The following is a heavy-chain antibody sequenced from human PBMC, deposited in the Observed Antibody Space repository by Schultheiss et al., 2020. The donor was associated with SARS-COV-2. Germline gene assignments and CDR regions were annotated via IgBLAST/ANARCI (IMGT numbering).Heavy chain of an antibody. J-gene: IGHJ5*02. CDR3: AKDRRFGVVGLFDWFDP. V-gene: IGHV3-23*01. CDR2: ISGSGGST. CDR1: GFTFSSYA. Sequence: GESLKISCAASGFTFSSYAMSWVRQAPGKGLEWVSAISGSGGSTYYADSVKGRFTISRDNSKNTLYLQMNSLRAEDTAVYYCAKDRRFGVVGLFDWFDPWGQGTLVTVSS. D-gene: IGHD3-3*01.